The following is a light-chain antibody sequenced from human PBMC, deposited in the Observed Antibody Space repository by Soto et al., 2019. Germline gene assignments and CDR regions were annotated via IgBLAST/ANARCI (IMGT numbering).Light chain of an antibody. CDR1: QSVLYSSNNKNY. CDR2: WAS. V-gene: IGKV4-1*01. CDR3: QQSYSTPWT. J-gene: IGKJ1*01. Sequence: DIVMTQSPDSLAVSLGERATINCKSSQSVLYSSNNKNYLAWYQQRPGQPPHLLIYWASTRASGVPDRFSGSGSGTDFPLTISSLQAEDVAVYYCQQSYSTPWTFGQGTKVEIK.